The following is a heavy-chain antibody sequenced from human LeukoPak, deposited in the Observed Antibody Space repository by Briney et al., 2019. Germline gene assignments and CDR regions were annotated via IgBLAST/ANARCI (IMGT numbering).Heavy chain of an antibody. CDR2: IYSGGST. CDR1: GFTVSSNY. V-gene: IGHV3-53*01. Sequence: GGSLRLSCAASGFTVSSNYMSWVRQAPGKGLEWVSVIYSGGSTYYADSVKGRFTISRDNSKNTVYLQMNNLRVDDTAVYYCAKGPKLGDGFHCDYWGQGTLVTVSS. J-gene: IGHJ4*02. D-gene: IGHD5-24*01. CDR3: AKGPKLGDGFHCDY.